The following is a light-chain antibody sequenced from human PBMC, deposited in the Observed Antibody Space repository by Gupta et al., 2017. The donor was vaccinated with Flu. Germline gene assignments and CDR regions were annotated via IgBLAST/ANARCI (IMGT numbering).Light chain of an antibody. J-gene: IGKJ4*01. V-gene: IGKV3-11*01. CDR3: QQRSNLPPT. CDR1: QLVSSY. Sequence: EIVLTQYPAALSLSSGERATLACRASQLVSSYLAWYQQKPGQAPRLLIYDASNRATGIPARFRGSGSGTYFTLTISSLEPEDFSVDYCQQRSNLPPTFGGGTKVEIK. CDR2: DAS.